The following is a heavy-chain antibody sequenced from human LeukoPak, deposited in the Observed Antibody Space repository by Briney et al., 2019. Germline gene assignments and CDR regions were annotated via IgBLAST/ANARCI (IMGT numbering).Heavy chain of an antibody. CDR3: ARDERVQWLGVFSY. D-gene: IGHD6-19*01. J-gene: IGHJ4*02. CDR2: INGNGGGS. CDR1: GFTFSDHA. V-gene: IGHV3-23*01. Sequence: GGSLRLSCAASGFTFSDHAMSWVRQAPAKGLERVSSINGNGGGSYYIDAVKGRFTISRDNSKNTLYLQMNSLRAEDTAVYYCARDERVQWLGVFSYWGQGALVTVSS.